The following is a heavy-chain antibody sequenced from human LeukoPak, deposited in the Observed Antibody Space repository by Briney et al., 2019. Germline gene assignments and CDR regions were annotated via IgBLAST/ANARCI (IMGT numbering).Heavy chain of an antibody. CDR3: ARRVYYDSSGYPNDAFDI. J-gene: IGHJ3*02. Sequence: GSSVKVSCKASGGTFSSYAISWVRQAPGQGLEWMGRIIPIFGTANYAQKFQGRVTITTDESTSTAYMELSSLRSEDTAVYYCARRVYYDSSGYPNDAFDIWGQGTMVTVSS. CDR1: GGTFSSYA. D-gene: IGHD3-22*01. CDR2: IIPIFGTA. V-gene: IGHV1-69*05.